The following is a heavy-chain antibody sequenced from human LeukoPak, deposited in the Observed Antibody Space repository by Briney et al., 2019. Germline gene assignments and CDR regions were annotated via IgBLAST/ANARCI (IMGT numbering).Heavy chain of an antibody. CDR3: ARDQIPGGDWLPRLYGMDV. J-gene: IGHJ6*02. Sequence: HPGGSLRLSCAASGFTFSSYGMHWVRQAPGKGLEWVAVIGYDGSNKYYADSVKGRFTISRDNSKNTLYLQMNNLRAEDTAVYYCARDQIPGGDWLPRLYGMDVWGQGTTVTVSS. CDR2: IGYDGSNK. V-gene: IGHV3-33*01. CDR1: GFTFSSYG. D-gene: IGHD3-9*01.